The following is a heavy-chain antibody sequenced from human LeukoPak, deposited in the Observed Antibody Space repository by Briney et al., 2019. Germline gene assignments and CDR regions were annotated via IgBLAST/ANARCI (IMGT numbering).Heavy chain of an antibody. D-gene: IGHD3-9*01. Sequence: SETLSLTCAVYGGSFSGYYWSWIRQPPGKGLEWIGEINHSGSTNYNPSLKSRVTISVGTSKNQFSLKLSSVTAADTAVYYCAGYDILTGPFDYWGQGTLVTVSS. CDR3: AGYDILTGPFDY. CDR2: INHSGST. CDR1: GGSFSGYY. V-gene: IGHV4-34*01. J-gene: IGHJ4*02.